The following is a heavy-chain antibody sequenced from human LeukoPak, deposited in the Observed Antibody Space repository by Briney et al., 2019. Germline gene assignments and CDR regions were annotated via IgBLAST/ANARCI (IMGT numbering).Heavy chain of an antibody. Sequence: SGGSLRLSCAASGFTFSSYEMNWVRQAPGEGLEWVSYISSSGSTIYYADSVKGRFTISRDNAKNSLYLQMNSLRAEDTAVYYCARGGGYDFWSGYTTGGQGTLVTVSS. V-gene: IGHV3-48*03. J-gene: IGHJ4*02. CDR3: ARGGGYDFWSGYTT. CDR1: GFTFSSYE. CDR2: ISSSGSTI. D-gene: IGHD3-3*01.